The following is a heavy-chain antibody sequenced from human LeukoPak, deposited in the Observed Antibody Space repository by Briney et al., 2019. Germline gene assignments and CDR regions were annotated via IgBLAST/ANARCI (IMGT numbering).Heavy chain of an antibody. Sequence: GGSLRLSCAASGFTFSSYWMTWVRQAPGKGLEWVANIKQDGSEKYYVDSVKGRFTISRDNAKNSLSPQMNSLRAEDTAVYYCAAYSSGWYIDYWGQGTLVTVSS. V-gene: IGHV3-7*01. CDR3: AAYSSGWYIDY. CDR1: GFTFSSYW. CDR2: IKQDGSEK. J-gene: IGHJ4*02. D-gene: IGHD6-19*01.